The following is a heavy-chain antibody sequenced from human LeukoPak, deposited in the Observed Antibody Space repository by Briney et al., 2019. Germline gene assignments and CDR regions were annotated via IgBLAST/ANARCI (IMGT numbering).Heavy chain of an antibody. V-gene: IGHV4-4*07. D-gene: IGHD2-15*01. J-gene: IGHJ3*02. CDR2: VYYSGST. Sequence: SETLSLTCTVSGGSISSYYWSWIRQPAGKGLEWIGRVYYSGSTYYNPSLKSRVTISVDTSKNQFSLKLSSVTAADTAVYYCARDGPFYCSGGSCYSDDAFDIWGQGTMVTVSS. CDR3: ARDGPFYCSGGSCYSDDAFDI. CDR1: GGSISSYY.